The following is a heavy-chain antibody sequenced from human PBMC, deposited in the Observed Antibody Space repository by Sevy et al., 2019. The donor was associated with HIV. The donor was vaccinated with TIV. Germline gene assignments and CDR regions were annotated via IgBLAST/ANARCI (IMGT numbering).Heavy chain of an antibody. D-gene: IGHD6-19*01. CDR2: MSSSGSPI. Sequence: GGSLRLSCAASGFTFSDFYMSWIRQAPGKGLEWVSYMSSSGSPIYYADSVKGRFTISRDNAKNSLYLQMNSLRAEDTAVYYCARLPVGDIAVADWGQGTLVTVSS. J-gene: IGHJ4*02. CDR3: ARLPVGDIAVAD. V-gene: IGHV3-11*04. CDR1: GFTFSDFY.